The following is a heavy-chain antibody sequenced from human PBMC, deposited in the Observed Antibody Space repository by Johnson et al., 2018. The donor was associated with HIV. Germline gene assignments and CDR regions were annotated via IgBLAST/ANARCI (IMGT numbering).Heavy chain of an antibody. Sequence: VQLLESGGGLVQPGGSLRLSCAASGFIFSSYWMSWVRQAPGKGLEWVANIKQDGSEKYYADSVKGRFTISRDNSKNTLYLQMNSLRVDDTAVYYCARSVSLVRGAFDIWGQGTMVTVSS. D-gene: IGHD2/OR15-2a*01. CDR1: GFIFSSYW. V-gene: IGHV3-7*05. CDR2: IKQDGSEK. J-gene: IGHJ3*02. CDR3: ARSVSLVRGAFDI.